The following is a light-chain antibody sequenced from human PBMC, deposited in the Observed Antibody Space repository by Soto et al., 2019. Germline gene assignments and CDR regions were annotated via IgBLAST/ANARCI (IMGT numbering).Light chain of an antibody. CDR1: QSISSW. CDR3: QQYNSYSPLT. CDR2: KAS. J-gene: IGKJ4*01. V-gene: IGKV1-5*03. Sequence: DIQMTQSPSTLSASVGDRVTITCRASQSISSWLAWYQQKPGKAPKLLIYKASSLESGVPSRFSGSGSGTEFTLTISSLQPDDFETYYCQQYNSYSPLTFGGGTRWIS.